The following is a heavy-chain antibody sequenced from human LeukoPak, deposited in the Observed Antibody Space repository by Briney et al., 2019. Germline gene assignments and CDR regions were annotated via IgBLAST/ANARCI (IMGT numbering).Heavy chain of an antibody. CDR1: GGSISSYY. CDR3: AAVRFSYYYYMDV. CDR2: IYTSGST. V-gene: IGHV4-4*09. J-gene: IGHJ6*03. Sequence: PSETLSLTCTVSGGSISSYYWSWIRQPPGKGLEWIGYIYTSGSTNYNPSLKSRVTISVDTSKNQFSLKLSSVTAADTAVYYCAAVRFSYYYYMDVWGKGTTVTVSS. D-gene: IGHD3-3*01.